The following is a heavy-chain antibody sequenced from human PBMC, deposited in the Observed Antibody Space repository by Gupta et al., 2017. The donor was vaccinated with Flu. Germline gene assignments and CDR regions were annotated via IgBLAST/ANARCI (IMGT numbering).Heavy chain of an antibody. CDR2: IRSKAYGGTT. V-gene: IGHV3-49*04. J-gene: IGHJ6*02. Sequence: EVQLVESGGGLVQPGRSLRLSCTASGFTFGDYAMRWVRQAPGKGLEWVGFIRSKAYGGTTEYAASVKGRFTISRDDSKSIAYLQMNSLKTEDTAVYYCTRDKSGRSYYYYYGMDVWGQGTTVTVSS. CDR3: TRDKSGRSYYYYYGMDV. D-gene: IGHD2-15*01. CDR1: GFTFGDYA.